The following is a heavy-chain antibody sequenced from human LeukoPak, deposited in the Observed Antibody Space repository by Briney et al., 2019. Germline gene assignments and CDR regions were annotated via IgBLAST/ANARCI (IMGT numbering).Heavy chain of an antibody. Sequence: ASVKVSCKASGYTFTGYYTYWVRQAPGQGLEWMGWINPNSGGTNYAQKFQGRVTMTRDTSISTAYMELSRLRSDDTAVYYCARGYDILTGFDYWGQGTLVTVSS. CDR2: INPNSGGT. D-gene: IGHD3-9*01. J-gene: IGHJ4*02. CDR1: GYTFTGYY. CDR3: ARGYDILTGFDY. V-gene: IGHV1-2*02.